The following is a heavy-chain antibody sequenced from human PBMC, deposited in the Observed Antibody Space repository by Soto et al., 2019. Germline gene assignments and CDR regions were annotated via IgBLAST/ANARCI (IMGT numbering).Heavy chain of an antibody. CDR3: DKHPERKAQLGWLDP. V-gene: IGHV3-48*01. J-gene: IGHJ5*02. D-gene: IGHD1-1*01. CDR2: ISSSSSTI. Sequence: GGSLRLSCAASGFTFSNYNMSWVRQAPGKGLEWVAYISSSSSTIYYVDSVKGRFTISRDNAKNSLYLQMNSLRAEDTAVYYCDKHPERKAQLGWLDPWGQGILVTVSS. CDR1: GFTFSNYN.